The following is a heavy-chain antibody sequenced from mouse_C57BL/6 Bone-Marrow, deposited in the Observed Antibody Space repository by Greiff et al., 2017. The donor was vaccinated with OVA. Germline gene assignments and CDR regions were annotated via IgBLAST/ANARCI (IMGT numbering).Heavy chain of an antibody. Sequence: EVKLVESGGGLVKPGGSLKLSCAASGFTFSDYGMHWVRQAPEKGLEWVAYISSGSSTIYYADTVKGRFTISRDNAKNTLFLQMTSLRSEDTAMYYCARGYSNYYYAMDYWGQGTSVTVSS. CDR3: ARGYSNYYYAMDY. CDR2: ISSGSSTI. D-gene: IGHD2-5*01. J-gene: IGHJ4*01. CDR1: GFTFSDYG. V-gene: IGHV5-17*01.